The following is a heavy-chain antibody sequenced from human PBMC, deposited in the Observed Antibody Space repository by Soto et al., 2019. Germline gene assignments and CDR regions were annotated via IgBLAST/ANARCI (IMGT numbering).Heavy chain of an antibody. Sequence: GESLKISCKGSGYRFISYWIGWVRQMPGKGLEWMGIIYPGDSDTRYSPSFQGQVTISADKSISTAYLQWSSLKASDTAMYYCARSYSSSWSVFDYWGQGTLVTVSS. J-gene: IGHJ4*02. D-gene: IGHD6-13*01. CDR3: ARSYSSSWSVFDY. V-gene: IGHV5-51*01. CDR1: GYRFISYW. CDR2: IYPGDSDT.